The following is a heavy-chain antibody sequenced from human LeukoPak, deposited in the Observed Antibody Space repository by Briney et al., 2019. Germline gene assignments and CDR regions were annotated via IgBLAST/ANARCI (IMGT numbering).Heavy chain of an antibody. J-gene: IGHJ4*02. D-gene: IGHD1-26*01. CDR1: GFTFSDHY. CDR2: ISSSGSTI. V-gene: IGHV3-11*01. CDR3: ARWVGATNDYFDY. Sequence: GGSLRLSCAASGFTFSDHYMSWIRQAPGKGLEWVSYISSSGSTIYYADSVKGRFTISRDNAKNSLYLQMNSLRAEDTAVYYCARWVGATNDYFDYWGQGTLVTVSS.